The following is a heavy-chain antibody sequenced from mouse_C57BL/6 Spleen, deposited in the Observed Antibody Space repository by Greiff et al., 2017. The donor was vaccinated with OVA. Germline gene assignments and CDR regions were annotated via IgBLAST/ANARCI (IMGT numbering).Heavy chain of an antibody. D-gene: IGHD1-1*02. CDR3: AKNYGPYAMDY. CDR1: GYSFTGYY. V-gene: IGHV1-42*01. CDR2: INPSTGGT. J-gene: IGHJ4*01. Sequence: VHVKQSGPELVKPGASVKISCKASGYSFTGYYMNWVKQSPEKSLEWIGEINPSTGGTTYNQKFKAKATLTVDKSSSTAYMQLKSLTSEDSAVYYCAKNYGPYAMDYWGQGTSVTVSS.